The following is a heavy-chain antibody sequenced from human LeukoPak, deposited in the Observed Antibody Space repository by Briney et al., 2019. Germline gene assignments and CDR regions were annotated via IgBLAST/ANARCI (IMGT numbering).Heavy chain of an antibody. J-gene: IGHJ6*03. V-gene: IGHV4-39*02. CDR1: GGSISSSSYY. D-gene: IGHD2-2*02. CDR2: IYYSGST. CDR3: ARETRGYCSSTSCYTRYYYYYMDV. Sequence: SETLSLTCTVSGGSISSSSYYWGWIRQPPGKGLEWIGSIYYSGSTYYNPSLKSRVTISVDTSKNQFSLKLSSVTAADTAVYYCARETRGYCSSTSCYTRYYYYYMDVWGKGTTVTVSS.